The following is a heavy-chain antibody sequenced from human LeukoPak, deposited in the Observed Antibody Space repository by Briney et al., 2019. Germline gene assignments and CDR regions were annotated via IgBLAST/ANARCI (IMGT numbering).Heavy chain of an antibody. CDR1: GFTFSTYA. Sequence: GGSLRLSCEASGFTFSTYAMSWVRQAPGKGLEWVSSISSSSSYIYYADSVKGRFTISRDNAKNSLYLQMNSLRAEDTAVYYCARDGRRYYYGSGSYYFDYWGQGTLVMVTS. D-gene: IGHD3-10*01. CDR2: ISSSSSYI. V-gene: IGHV3-21*01. J-gene: IGHJ4*02. CDR3: ARDGRRYYYGSGSYYFDY.